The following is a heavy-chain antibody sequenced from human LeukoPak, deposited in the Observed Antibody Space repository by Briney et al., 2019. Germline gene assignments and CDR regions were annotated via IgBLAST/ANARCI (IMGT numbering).Heavy chain of an antibody. Sequence: SETLSLTCTVSNGSISSYQSSWVRQPPGKGLEWIGYILTSGTTNYNPSLKSRLTISVDTSKNPFTLKLNSVTAADTAVYYCASLRVSGNHLYYFDYWGQRNLVTVSS. J-gene: IGHJ4*02. CDR3: ASLRVSGNHLYYFDY. D-gene: IGHD1-14*01. CDR2: ILTSGTT. V-gene: IGHV4-4*09. CDR1: NGSISSYQ.